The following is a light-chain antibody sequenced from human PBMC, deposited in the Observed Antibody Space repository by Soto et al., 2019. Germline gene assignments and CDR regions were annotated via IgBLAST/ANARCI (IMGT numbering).Light chain of an antibody. Sequence: DIQMTQSPSSLSASVGDRVTITCRASQSISSYLNWYQQKPGKAPKLLIYAASSLQSGVPSRFSGSGSGTDFTLTISSLQPEDFETYYCQPSYSTHRTLGQGTKADIK. CDR3: QPSYSTHRT. CDR2: AAS. V-gene: IGKV1-39*01. CDR1: QSISSY. J-gene: IGKJ1*01.